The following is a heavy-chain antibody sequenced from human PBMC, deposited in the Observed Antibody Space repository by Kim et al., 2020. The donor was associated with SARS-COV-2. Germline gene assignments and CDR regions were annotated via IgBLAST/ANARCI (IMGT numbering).Heavy chain of an antibody. CDR2: INHSGST. D-gene: IGHD3-10*01. Sequence: SETLSLTCAVYGGSFSGYYWSWIRQPPGKGLEWIGEINHSGSTNYNPSLKSRVTISVDTSKNQFSLKLSSVTAADTAVYYCARVRAYYYGSGTDYWGQGTLVTVSS. V-gene: IGHV4-34*01. J-gene: IGHJ4*02. CDR1: GGSFSGYY. CDR3: ARVRAYYYGSGTDY.